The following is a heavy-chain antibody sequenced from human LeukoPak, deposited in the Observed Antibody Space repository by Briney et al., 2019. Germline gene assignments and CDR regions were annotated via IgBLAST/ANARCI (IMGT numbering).Heavy chain of an antibody. CDR2: ISSSSSYI. V-gene: IGHV3-21*01. J-gene: IGHJ3*02. CDR1: GFTFSSYS. CDR3: AREAPGAFDI. Sequence: GGSLRLSCAASGFTFSSYSMNWVRQAPGKGLEWVSSISSSSSYIYYADSVKGRFTISRDNAKDSLYLQMNSLRAEDTAVYYCAREAPGAFDIWGQGTMVTVSS.